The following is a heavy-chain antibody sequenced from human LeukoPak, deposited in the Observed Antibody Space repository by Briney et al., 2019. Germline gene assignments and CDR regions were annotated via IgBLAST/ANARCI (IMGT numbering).Heavy chain of an antibody. CDR2: IYYSESN. J-gene: IGHJ2*01. CDR3: ARRGYSYGYRQDWYCDL. CDR1: RGSICRSY. Sequence: SETLSLTRTVSRGSICRSYWSWIPPPPREGLEWIGYIYYSESNNYTPSLKSRVTISVDTSKNQLSLKLSSVTAADTAVYYCARRGYSYGYRQDWYCDLWGRGTLVTVSS. V-gene: IGHV4-59*08. D-gene: IGHD5-18*01.